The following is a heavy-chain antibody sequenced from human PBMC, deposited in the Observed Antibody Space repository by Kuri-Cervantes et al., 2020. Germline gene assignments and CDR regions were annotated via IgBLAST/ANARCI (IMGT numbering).Heavy chain of an antibody. CDR2: IYYSGST. CDR3: ARAVEGYDAFDI. D-gene: IGHD2-15*01. J-gene: IGHJ3*02. Sequence: SETLSLTCTVSGGSISSSGYYWSWIRQHPGKGLEWIGYIYYSGSTYYNPSLKSRVTISVDTSKNQFSLKLSSVTAADTAVYYCARAVEGYDAFDIWGQGTMVTVSS. V-gene: IGHV4-31*03. CDR1: GGSISSSGYY.